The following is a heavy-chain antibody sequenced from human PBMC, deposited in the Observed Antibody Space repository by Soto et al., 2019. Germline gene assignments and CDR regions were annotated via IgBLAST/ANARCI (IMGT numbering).Heavy chain of an antibody. V-gene: IGHV3-30-3*01. Sequence: GGSLRLSCAASGFTFSSYAMHWVRQAPGKGLEWVAVISYDGSNKYYADSVKGRFTISRDNSKNTLYLQMNSLRAEDTAVYYCATVGDYYDSSGSFDYWGQGTLVTVPQ. D-gene: IGHD3-22*01. J-gene: IGHJ4*02. CDR3: ATVGDYYDSSGSFDY. CDR2: ISYDGSNK. CDR1: GFTFSSYA.